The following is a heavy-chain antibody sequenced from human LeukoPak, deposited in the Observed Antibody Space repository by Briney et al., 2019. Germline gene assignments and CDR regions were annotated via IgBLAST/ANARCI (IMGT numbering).Heavy chain of an antibody. CDR1: GFSFSTYS. J-gene: IGHJ4*02. D-gene: IGHD1-1*01. Sequence: GGSLRLSCAASGFSFSTYSMNWVRQAPGKGPEWVSYIVGSSSTKYYADSVKGRFTISRDNAKNSLYLQMDSLRAEDTAVYYCATDSPETAAFDYWGQGTLVTVSS. V-gene: IGHV3-48*04. CDR3: ATDSPETAAFDY. CDR2: IVGSSSTK.